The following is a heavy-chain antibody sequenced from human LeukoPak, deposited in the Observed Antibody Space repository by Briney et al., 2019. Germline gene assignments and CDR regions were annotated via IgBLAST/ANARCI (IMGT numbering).Heavy chain of an antibody. CDR3: AREFGHNRWYFDY. J-gene: IGHJ4*02. CDR1: GFTFRTYS. Sequence: GGSLRLSCAASGFTFRTYSIHWARQAPGKGLEWVTVVSADGRTQLYSDSVKGRFTVSRDNSLNTLHLQMNSLKTEDTAVYYCAREFGHNRWYFDYWGQGALVTVSS. D-gene: IGHD5-24*01. CDR2: VSADGRTQ. V-gene: IGHV3-30*03.